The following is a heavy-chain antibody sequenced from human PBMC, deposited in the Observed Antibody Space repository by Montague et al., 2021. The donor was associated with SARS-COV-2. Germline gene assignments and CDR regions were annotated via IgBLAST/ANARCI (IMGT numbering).Heavy chain of an antibody. D-gene: IGHD2-15*01. CDR1: GGSISSYY. V-gene: IGHV4-59*01. J-gene: IGHJ4*02. CDR2: IYYSGST. Sequence: SETLSLTCTVSGGSISSYYWSWIRQPPGKGLEWIGDIYYSGSTNYNPSXXSRVTISVDTSKNQFSLKLSSVTAADTAVYYCARVGFGYCSGGSCYRAFDYWGQRTLVTVSS. CDR3: ARVGFGYCSGGSCYRAFDY.